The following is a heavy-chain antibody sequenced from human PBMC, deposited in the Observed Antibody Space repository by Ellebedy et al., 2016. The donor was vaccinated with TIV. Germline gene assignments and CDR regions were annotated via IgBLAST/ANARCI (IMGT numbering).Heavy chain of an antibody. D-gene: IGHD2-15*01. CDR2: INHGGRT. Sequence: MPSETLSLTCAVYGESFSVYYWSWIRQPPGKGLEWIGEINHGGRTNYNPSLKSRVTISVDTSKNQFSLKLSSVTAADTAVYYCARAAQPNCSGGSCYRIDYWGQGTLVTVSS. V-gene: IGHV4-34*01. CDR3: ARAAQPNCSGGSCYRIDY. J-gene: IGHJ4*02. CDR1: GESFSVYY.